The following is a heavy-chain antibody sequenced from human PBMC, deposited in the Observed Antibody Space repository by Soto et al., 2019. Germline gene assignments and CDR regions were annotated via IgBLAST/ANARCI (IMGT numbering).Heavy chain of an antibody. CDR1: GFTFSNYG. Sequence: ESGGGVVQPGRSLRLSCVASGFTFSNYGMHWVRQAPGKGLEWVAVISYDGSSQHYADSVKGRFTISRDNSKNTLYLQMNSLRAEDTAVYYCAGGTISLYAFDIWGQGTMVTVSS. V-gene: IGHV3-30*03. CDR3: AGGTISLYAFDI. J-gene: IGHJ3*02. D-gene: IGHD3-3*01. CDR2: ISYDGSSQ.